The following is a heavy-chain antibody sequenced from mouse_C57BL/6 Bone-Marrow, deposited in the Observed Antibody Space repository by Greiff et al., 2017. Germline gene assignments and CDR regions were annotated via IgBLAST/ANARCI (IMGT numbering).Heavy chain of an antibody. CDR2: IHPNSGST. J-gene: IGHJ4*01. CDR3: AGMERGDYYAMDY. V-gene: IGHV1-64*01. Sequence: QVQLKQPGAELVKPGASVKLSCKASGYTFTSYWMHWVKQRPGQGLEWIGMIHPNSGSTNYNEKFKSKATLTVDKSSSTAYMQLSSLTSEDSAVYYCAGMERGDYYAMDYWGQGTSVTVSS. CDR1: GYTFTSYW. D-gene: IGHD2-3*01.